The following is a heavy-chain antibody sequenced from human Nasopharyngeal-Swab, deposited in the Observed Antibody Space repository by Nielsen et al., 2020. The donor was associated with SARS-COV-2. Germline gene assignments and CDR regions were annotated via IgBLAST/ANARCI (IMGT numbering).Heavy chain of an antibody. Sequence: GESLKISCKASGYSFTNYWIVWVRQMPGKGLEWMGIIHPGDSDTIYSPSFQGQVTISADKSITTAYLQWSSLKASDTAMYYCARPRGYSGSSDAFDIWGQGTMVTVSS. CDR2: IHPGDSDT. V-gene: IGHV5-51*01. CDR3: ARPRGYSGSSDAFDI. CDR1: GYSFTNYW. D-gene: IGHD5-12*01. J-gene: IGHJ3*02.